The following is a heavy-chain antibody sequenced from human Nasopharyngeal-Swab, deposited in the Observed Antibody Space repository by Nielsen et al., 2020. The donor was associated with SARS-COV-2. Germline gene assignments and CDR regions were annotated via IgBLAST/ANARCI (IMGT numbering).Heavy chain of an antibody. Sequence: GESLKISCTASGFTFSSYWMHWVRQAPGKGLVWVSRIKSDGSSTSYADSVKGRFTISRDNSKNTLYLQMNSLRAEDTAVYYCARTYYYGSGSYYSPPYYYYGMDVWGQGTTVTVSS. J-gene: IGHJ6*02. V-gene: IGHV3-74*01. D-gene: IGHD3-10*01. CDR2: IKSDGSST. CDR3: ARTYYYGSGSYYSPPYYYYGMDV. CDR1: GFTFSSYW.